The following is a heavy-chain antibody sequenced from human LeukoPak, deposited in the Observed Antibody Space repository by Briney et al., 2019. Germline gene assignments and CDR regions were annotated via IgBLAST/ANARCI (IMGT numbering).Heavy chain of an antibody. CDR3: ALGVTSFDP. V-gene: IGHV3-23*01. J-gene: IGHJ5*02. CDR2: ICGSGGST. Sequence: AGGSLRLSCAASGFTFTSYAMSWVRQPQGKGLEWVSAICGSGGSTYYADSVKGRFTISRDNSKNTLYLQMNSLRAEDTAVYYCALGVTSFDPWGQGTLVTVSS. CDR1: GFTFTSYA. D-gene: IGHD3-10*01.